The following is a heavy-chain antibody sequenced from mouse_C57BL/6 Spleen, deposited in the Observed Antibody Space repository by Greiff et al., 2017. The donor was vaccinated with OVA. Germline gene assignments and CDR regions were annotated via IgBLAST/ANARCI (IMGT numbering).Heavy chain of an antibody. J-gene: IGHJ1*03. D-gene: IGHD2-5*01. CDR3: ARRYYYSSDVGYFDV. V-gene: IGHV1-52*01. CDR1: GYTFTSYW. Sequence: QVQLQQPGAELVRPGSSVKLSCKASGYTFTSYWMHWVKQRPIQGLEWIGKIDPSDSETHYNQKFKDKATLTVDKSSSTAYMQLSSLTSEDSAVYYCARRYYYSSDVGYFDVWGTGTTVTVSS. CDR2: IDPSDSET.